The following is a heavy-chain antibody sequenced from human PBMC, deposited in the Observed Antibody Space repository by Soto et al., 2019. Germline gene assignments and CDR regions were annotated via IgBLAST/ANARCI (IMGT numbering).Heavy chain of an antibody. CDR3: ARGWYYYDSSGYRFDY. Sequence: SETLSLTCTVSGDSISSGGYYWSWIRQLPGKGLEWIGYIYYSGSAYYNPSLRSRVSISVDTSKNQFSLKLSSVTAADTAVYYCARGWYYYDSSGYRFDYWGQGTLVTVSS. J-gene: IGHJ4*02. CDR1: GDSISSGGYY. V-gene: IGHV4-31*03. CDR2: IYYSGSA. D-gene: IGHD3-22*01.